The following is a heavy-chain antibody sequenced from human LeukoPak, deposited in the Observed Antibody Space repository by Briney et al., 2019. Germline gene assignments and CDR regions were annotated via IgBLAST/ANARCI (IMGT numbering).Heavy chain of an antibody. CDR3: ARGTPARGIVVVPAAIH. V-gene: IGHV3-66*02. Sequence: PGGSLRLSCAASGFTVSSNYMSWVRQAPGKGLDWVSVIYSGGSTYYADSVKGRFTISRDNSKNTLYLQMNSLRAEDTAVYYCARGTPARGIVVVPAAIHWGQGTLVTVSS. CDR1: GFTVSSNY. J-gene: IGHJ4*02. CDR2: IYSGGST. D-gene: IGHD2-2*01.